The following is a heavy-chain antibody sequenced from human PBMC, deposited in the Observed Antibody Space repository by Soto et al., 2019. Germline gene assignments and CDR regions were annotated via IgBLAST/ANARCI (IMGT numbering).Heavy chain of an antibody. CDR1: GFTFSSYA. CDR2: ISGSGGST. V-gene: IGHV3-23*01. Sequence: GGSLRLSCEASGFTFSSYAMSWVRQAPGKGLEWVSAISGSGGSTYYADSVKGRFTISRDNSKNTLYLQMNSLRAEDTAVYYCAKDSPPKGVLEWLPFPLYGMDVWGQGTTVTGS. J-gene: IGHJ6*02. CDR3: AKDSPPKGVLEWLPFPLYGMDV. D-gene: IGHD3-3*01.